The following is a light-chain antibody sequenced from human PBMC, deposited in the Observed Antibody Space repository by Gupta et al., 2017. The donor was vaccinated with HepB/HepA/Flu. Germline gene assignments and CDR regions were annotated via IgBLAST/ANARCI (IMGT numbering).Light chain of an antibody. Sequence: SYVLTQPPSVSVAPGQTARITCGGDNIGSKSVHWYQQKPGQAPVLVMYFNTDRPSGIPERFSGSNSGNTANRNINRVEGGDEADDDGQVWDSSSEHCVFGGGTKLTVL. V-gene: IGLV3-21*04. CDR1: NIGSKS. J-gene: IGLJ3*02. CDR3: QVWDSSSEHCV. CDR2: FNT.